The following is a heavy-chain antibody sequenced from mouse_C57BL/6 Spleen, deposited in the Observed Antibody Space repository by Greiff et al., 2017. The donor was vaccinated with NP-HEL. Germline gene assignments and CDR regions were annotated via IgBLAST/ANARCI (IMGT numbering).Heavy chain of an antibody. V-gene: IGHV3-5*01. Sequence: EVKLQESGPGLVKPSQTVFLTCTVTGISITTGNYRWSWIRQFPGNKLEWIGYIYYSGTITYNPSLTSRTSITRDTPKNQFFLEMNSLTAEDTATYYCARERVYDYDETGFDYWGQGTTLTVSS. CDR1: GISITTGNYR. CDR2: IYYSGTI. J-gene: IGHJ2*01. CDR3: ARERVYDYDETGFDY. D-gene: IGHD2-4*01.